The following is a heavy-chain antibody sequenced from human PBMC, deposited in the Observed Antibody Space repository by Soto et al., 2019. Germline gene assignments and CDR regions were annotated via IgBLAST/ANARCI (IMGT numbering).Heavy chain of an antibody. D-gene: IGHD3-22*01. CDR3: AREDYYDSSGAPFQH. V-gene: IGHV3-33*01. CDR1: GFTFSSYG. CDR2: IWYDGSNK. J-gene: IGHJ1*01. Sequence: VQLVESGGGVVQPGRSLRLSCAASGFTFSSYGMHWVRQAPGKGLEWVAVIWYDGSNKYYADSVKGRFTISRDNSKNTLYLQMNSLRAEDTAVYYCAREDYYDSSGAPFQHWGQGTLVTVSS.